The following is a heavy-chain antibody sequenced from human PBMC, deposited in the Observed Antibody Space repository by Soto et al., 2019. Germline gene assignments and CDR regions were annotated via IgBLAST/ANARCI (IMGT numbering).Heavy chain of an antibody. CDR2: INAANGDT. D-gene: IGHD6-13*01. V-gene: IGHV1-3*01. CDR1: GYTFTSYG. Sequence: GASVKVSCKASGYTFTSYGIHWVRQAPGQRLEWMGWINAANGDTKYSPKFQGRVTITRDTSASTAYMELSSLRSEDTAVYYCVRRHVSATGIDWFVYWGQGTPVTVSS. J-gene: IGHJ5*01. CDR3: VRRHVSATGIDWFVY.